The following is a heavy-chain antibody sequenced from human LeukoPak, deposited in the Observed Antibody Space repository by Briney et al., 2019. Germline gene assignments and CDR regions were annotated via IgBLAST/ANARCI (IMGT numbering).Heavy chain of an antibody. V-gene: IGHV4-4*07. J-gene: IGHJ4*02. D-gene: IGHD4-17*01. CDR1: GGSISSYY. Sequence: PSETLSLTCTVSGGSISSYYWSWIRQPAGKGLEWIGRFYASGSATYNPSLKSRVTMSVDTSKNQLSLKVYSVTAADTAVYNCAIEASYGDYGRGYFDYWGQGTLVTVSS. CDR3: AIEASYGDYGRGYFDY. CDR2: FYASGSA.